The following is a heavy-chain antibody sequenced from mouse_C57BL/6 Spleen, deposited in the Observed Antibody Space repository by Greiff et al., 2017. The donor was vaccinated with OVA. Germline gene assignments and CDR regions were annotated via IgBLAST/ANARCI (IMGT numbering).Heavy chain of an antibody. CDR1: GFTFSSYA. D-gene: IGHD2-12*01. Sequence: EVQGVESGEGLVKPGGSLKLSCAASGFTFSSYAMSWVRQTPEQRLEWVAYISSGGDYIYYADTVKGRFTISRDNASNTPYLQMSSLKSEDTAMYYCTRLVTNLLYFDDWGKGTTLTVSS. V-gene: IGHV5-9-1*02. J-gene: IGHJ2*01. CDR3: TRLVTNLLYFDD. CDR2: ISSGGDYI.